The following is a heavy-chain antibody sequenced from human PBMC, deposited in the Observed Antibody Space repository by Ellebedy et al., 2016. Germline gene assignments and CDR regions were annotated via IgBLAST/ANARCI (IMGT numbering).Heavy chain of an antibody. CDR1: EFSFRMYD. Sequence: GGSLRLXXAASEFSFRMYDMSWVRQAPGKGLEWVANIKDDGSEKQYVDSVKGRFSISRDKAKNSVYLQMNNLRAEDTAVYYCARVGHGTMSPTYFDHWGQGTVVTVSS. CDR3: ARVGHGTMSPTYFDH. J-gene: IGHJ4*02. D-gene: IGHD3-10*02. CDR2: IKDDGSEK. V-gene: IGHV3-7*01.